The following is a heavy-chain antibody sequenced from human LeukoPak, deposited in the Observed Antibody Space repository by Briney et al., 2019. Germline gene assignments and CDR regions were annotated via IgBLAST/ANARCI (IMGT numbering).Heavy chain of an antibody. CDR2: INHSGGT. V-gene: IGHV4-34*01. D-gene: IGHD5-18*01. CDR3: ARGRYSQYFDY. J-gene: IGHJ4*02. CDR1: GGSFSGYY. Sequence: PSETLSLTCAVYGGSFSGYYWSWIRQPPGKGLEWIGEINHSGGTYYNPSLKSRVTLSVDTSKNQFSLKMNSVTAADTAVYHCARGRYSQYFDYWGQGTLVTVSS.